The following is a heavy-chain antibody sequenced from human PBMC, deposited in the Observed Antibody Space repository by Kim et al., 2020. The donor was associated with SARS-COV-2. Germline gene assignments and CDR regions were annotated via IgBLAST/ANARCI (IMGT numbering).Heavy chain of an antibody. CDR2: IWYDGSKK. V-gene: IGHV3-33*01. J-gene: IGHJ4*02. Sequence: GGSLRLSCAASGFIFGNYGMHWVRRAPGKGLEWVAVIWYDGSKKYYAESGKGRLTISRDNSNNMLYLQMDSLRAEDTAIYYCARDPGPYYFDYWGQGTL. CDR1: GFIFGNYG. CDR3: ARDPGPYYFDY.